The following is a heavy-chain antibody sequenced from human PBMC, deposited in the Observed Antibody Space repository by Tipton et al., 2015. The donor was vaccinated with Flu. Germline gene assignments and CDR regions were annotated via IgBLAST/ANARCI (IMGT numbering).Heavy chain of an antibody. V-gene: IGHV4-4*02. J-gene: IGHJ4*02. CDR2: IYHSGTT. D-gene: IGHD3-10*01. CDR1: GGSISSSNW. Sequence: GLVKPSGTLSLTCAVSGGSISSSNWWSWVRQPPGRGLEWIGDIYHSGTTNYNPSLKSRVTISVGSSKNQFSLRLSSVTAADTAVYYCTQTGSAGGYWGQGTLVTVSS. CDR3: TQTGSAGGY.